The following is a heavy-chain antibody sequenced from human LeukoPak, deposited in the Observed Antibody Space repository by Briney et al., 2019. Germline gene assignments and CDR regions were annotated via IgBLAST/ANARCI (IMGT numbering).Heavy chain of an antibody. V-gene: IGHV1-18*01. CDR2: ISAYNGNT. J-gene: IGHJ6*03. D-gene: IGHD3-10*01. CDR1: GYTFTSYG. Sequence: WASVKVSCKASGYTFTSYGISWVRQAPGQGLEWMGWISAYNGNTNYAQKLQGRVTMTTDTSTSTAYMELRSLRSDDTAVYYCARGTIRDYYGSGDYYYYYTDVWGKGTTVTISS. CDR3: ARGTIRDYYGSGDYYYYYTDV.